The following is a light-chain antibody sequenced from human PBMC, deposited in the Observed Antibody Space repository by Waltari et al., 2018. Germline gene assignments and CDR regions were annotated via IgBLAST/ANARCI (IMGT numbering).Light chain of an antibody. CDR2: GAS. CDR1: QIVSRA. V-gene: IGKV3-20*01. Sequence: IVLTQSPGTLSLSLGERATVSCRASQIVSRALARYQQKPGQAPRLLIYGASTRATGIAERISGSCSGTFFSLTISRLEPDDVAIYYCQHYLRLPVTFGQGTTVEI. CDR3: QHYLRLPVT. J-gene: IGKJ1*01.